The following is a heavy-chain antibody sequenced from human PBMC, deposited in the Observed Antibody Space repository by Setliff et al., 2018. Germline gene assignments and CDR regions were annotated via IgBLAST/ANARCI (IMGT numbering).Heavy chain of an antibody. D-gene: IGHD3-9*01. CDR1: GFSVSNTY. CDR2: IYSGGHT. Sequence: SLRLSCAASGFSVSNTYMSWVRQAPGRGLEWVSTIYSGGHTFYVESVKGRFTISRDPSKNTLFLQMYSLRVEDTAVYYCATGIYDILQRGTDVWGQGTTVTVS. J-gene: IGHJ6*02. CDR3: ATGIYDILQRGTDV. V-gene: IGHV3-66*01.